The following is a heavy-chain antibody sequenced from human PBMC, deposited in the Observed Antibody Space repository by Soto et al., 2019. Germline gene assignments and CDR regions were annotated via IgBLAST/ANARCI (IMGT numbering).Heavy chain of an antibody. CDR2: ISSSAGST. D-gene: IGHD3-22*01. J-gene: IGHJ5*02. Sequence: WGSLRLSCAASGFTFSSYAMSWFGRAPGKGLEWVSAISSSAGSTYYADSVKGRFTISRDNSKNTLYLQMNSLRAEDTAVYYCAKLVTMIVVALFDPWGQGTLVTVSP. CDR1: GFTFSSYA. CDR3: AKLVTMIVVALFDP. V-gene: IGHV3-23*01.